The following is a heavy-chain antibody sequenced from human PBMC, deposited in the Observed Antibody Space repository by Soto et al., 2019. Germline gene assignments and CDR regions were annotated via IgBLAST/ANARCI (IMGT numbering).Heavy chain of an antibody. CDR2: ISAYNGET. J-gene: IGHJ4*02. CDR1: GFSFISYG. D-gene: IGHD4-17*01. V-gene: IGHV1-18*04. Sequence: QVPLVQSGAEVKKPGASVKVSCKTSGFSFISYGISWVRQAPGQGLEWMGWISAYNGETNYAQKFQGRVTMTTDTATSTAYVELRSLRSDDTAVYYCARDHTGDYWGQGTLVTVSS. CDR3: ARDHTGDY.